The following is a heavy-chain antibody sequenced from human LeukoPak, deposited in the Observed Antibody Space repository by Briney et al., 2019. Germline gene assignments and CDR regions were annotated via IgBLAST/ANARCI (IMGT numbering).Heavy chain of an antibody. CDR3: ARVYRGYSGVYYYYGMDV. CDR2: INPNSGGT. Sequence: PSASVKVSCTASGYTFTGYYMHWVRQAPGQGLEWMGWINPNSGGTNYAQTFQGRVTMTRDTSISTAYMELSRLRSDDTAVYYFARVYRGYSGVYYYYGMDVWGQGTTVTVSS. J-gene: IGHJ6*02. V-gene: IGHV1-2*02. CDR1: GYTFTGYY. D-gene: IGHD5-12*01.